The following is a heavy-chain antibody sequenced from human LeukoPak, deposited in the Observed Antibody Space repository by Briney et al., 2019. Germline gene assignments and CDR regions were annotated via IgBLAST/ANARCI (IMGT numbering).Heavy chain of an antibody. CDR1: GGSISSYH. D-gene: IGHD6-13*01. V-gene: IGHV4-4*07. CDR2: IHSSGNT. CDR3: AGAAAGPGWFDP. J-gene: IGHJ5*02. Sequence: PSETLSLTCTVSGGSISSYHWSWIRQAAGKGLEWIGRIHSSGNTNFNPSLKSRVTMSVDTSKNHLSLKLTSVTAADTAVYYCAGAAAGPGWFDPWGQGTLVTVSS.